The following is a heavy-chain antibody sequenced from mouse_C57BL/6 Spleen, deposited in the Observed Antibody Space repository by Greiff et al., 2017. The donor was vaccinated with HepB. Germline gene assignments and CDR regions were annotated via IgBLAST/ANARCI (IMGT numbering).Heavy chain of an antibody. J-gene: IGHJ1*03. D-gene: IGHD2-5*01. Sequence: QVQLQESGAELVRPGTSVKMSCKASGYTFTNYWIGWAKQRPGHGLEWIGDIYPGGGYTNYNEKFKGKATLTADKSSSTAYMQFSSLTSEDSAIYYCARSDSNYRYFDVWGTGTTVTVSS. CDR3: ARSDSNYRYFDV. V-gene: IGHV1-63*01. CDR1: GYTFTNYW. CDR2: IYPGGGYT.